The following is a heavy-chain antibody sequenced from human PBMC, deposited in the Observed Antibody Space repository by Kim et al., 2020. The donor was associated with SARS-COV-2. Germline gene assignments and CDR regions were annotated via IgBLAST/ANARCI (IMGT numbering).Heavy chain of an antibody. Sequence: GGSLRLSCAASGFTFSSYSMNWVRQAPGKGLEWVSSISSSSSYIYYADSVKGRFTISRDNAKNSLYLQMNSLRAEDTAVYYCARDYRRPHLYIAAAGTGYWYFDLWGRGTLVTVSS. CDR3: ARDYRRPHLYIAAAGTGYWYFDL. D-gene: IGHD6-13*01. CDR2: ISSSSSYI. CDR1: GFTFSSYS. V-gene: IGHV3-21*01. J-gene: IGHJ2*01.